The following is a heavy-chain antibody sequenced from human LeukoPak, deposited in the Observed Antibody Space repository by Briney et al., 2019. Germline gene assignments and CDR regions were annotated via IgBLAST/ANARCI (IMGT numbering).Heavy chain of an antibody. V-gene: IGHV3-23*01. J-gene: IGHJ4*02. CDR3: ANEEVPNDY. D-gene: IGHD4/OR15-4a*01. Sequence: GGSLRLSCAVSGFTFSSHAMTWVRQAPGKGLEWVSAISISGDITYYADSVQGRFIISRDNSKNTVYLRMNSLRVEDTAVYYCANEEVPNDYWGQGTLVTVSS. CDR2: ISISGDIT. CDR1: GFTFSSHA.